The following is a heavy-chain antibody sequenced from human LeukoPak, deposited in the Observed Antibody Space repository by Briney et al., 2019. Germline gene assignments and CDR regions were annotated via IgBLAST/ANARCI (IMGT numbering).Heavy chain of an antibody. CDR1: GYTFTSYD. D-gene: IGHD3-9*01. V-gene: IGHV1-8*01. CDR2: MNPSSGNT. Sequence: EASVKVSCKASGYTFTSYDINWVRQATGQGLEWMGWMNPSSGNTGYAQKFQGGVTITRDTSISTAYMELSSLRSEDTAVYYCARDRVRAAPLRYFDWLGRGFDYWGQGTLVNVSS. J-gene: IGHJ4*02. CDR3: ARDRVRAAPLRYFDWLGRGFDY.